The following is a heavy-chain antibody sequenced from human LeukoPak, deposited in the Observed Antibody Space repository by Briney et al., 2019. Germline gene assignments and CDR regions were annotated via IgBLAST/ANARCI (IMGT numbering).Heavy chain of an antibody. V-gene: IGHV3-23*01. CDR3: AELGITMIGGV. CDR2: ISGTSPNT. Sequence: GGSLRLSCAASGFTFSNYGMSWVRQAPGKGLEWVSVISGTSPNTYYADSVKGRFTISRDNAKNSLYLQMNSLRAEDTAVYYCAELGITMIGGVWGKGTTVTISS. D-gene: IGHD3-10*02. J-gene: IGHJ6*04. CDR1: GFTFSNYG.